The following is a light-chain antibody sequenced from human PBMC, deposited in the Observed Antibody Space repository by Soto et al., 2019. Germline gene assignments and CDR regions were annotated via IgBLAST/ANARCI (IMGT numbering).Light chain of an antibody. Sequence: DIVMTQSPDSLAVSLGERATINCTSSQNVLYSSNKNYLAWFQQKPGQPPKLLIYWASTRESGVPDRFSGSGSGTDFTLTISSLQAEDVAVYYCQQYYSTPWTFGQGIKVEIK. V-gene: IGKV4-1*01. CDR3: QQYYSTPWT. CDR1: QNVLYSSNKNY. J-gene: IGKJ1*01. CDR2: WAS.